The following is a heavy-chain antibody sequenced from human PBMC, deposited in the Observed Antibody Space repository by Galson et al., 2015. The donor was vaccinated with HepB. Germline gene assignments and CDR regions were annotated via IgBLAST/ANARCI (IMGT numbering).Heavy chain of an antibody. V-gene: IGHV1-46*01. J-gene: IGHJ4*02. CDR2: INPSGGST. CDR1: GYTFTSSY. CDR3: ERGIAVAAPDY. D-gene: IGHD6-19*01. Sequence: SVKVSCKASGYTFTSSYMHWVRQAPGQGLEWMGIINPSGGSTSYAQKFQGRVTMTRDTSTSTVYMELSSLNSDDTAVYYCERGIAVAAPDYWGQGTLVTVSS.